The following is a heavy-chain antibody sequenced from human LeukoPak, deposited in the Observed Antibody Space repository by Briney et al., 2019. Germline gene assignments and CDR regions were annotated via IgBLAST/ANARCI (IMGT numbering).Heavy chain of an antibody. J-gene: IGHJ4*02. V-gene: IGHV3-23*01. Sequence: GGSLRLSCVASGFTFSSYSMQWVRQAPGKGLEWVSAISGSGGSTYYADSVKGRFTISRDNSKNTLYLQMNSLRAEDTAVYYCAKGSRPVITMIVVVISTFDYWGQGTLVTVSS. CDR3: AKGSRPVITMIVVVISTFDY. CDR1: GFTFSSYS. CDR2: ISGSGGST. D-gene: IGHD3-22*01.